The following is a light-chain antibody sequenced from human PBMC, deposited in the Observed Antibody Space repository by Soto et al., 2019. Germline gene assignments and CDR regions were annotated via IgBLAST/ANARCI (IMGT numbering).Light chain of an antibody. J-gene: IGKJ4*01. CDR3: QQYDILPIT. V-gene: IGKV1-33*01. CDR2: DAS. CDR1: DDIINS. Sequence: DIQVTHSPSSLSASVGDSVTITCQASDDIINSLNWYQQKPGKAPKLLIHDASILQTGVPSRFSGSGSGTDFTFTITSLQPEDIATYYCQQYDILPITFGGGTKVDIK.